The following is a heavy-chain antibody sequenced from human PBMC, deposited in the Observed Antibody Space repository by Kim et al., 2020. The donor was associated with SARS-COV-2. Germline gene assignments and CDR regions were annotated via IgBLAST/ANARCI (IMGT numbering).Heavy chain of an antibody. V-gene: IGHV1-3*01. D-gene: IGHD1-26*01. Sequence: ASVKVSCKASGYTFTSYAMHWVRQAPGQRLEWMGWINAGNGNTKYSQKFQGRVTITRDTSASTAYMELSSLRSEDTAVYYCARSGSETALGDYWGQGTLVTVSS. CDR2: INAGNGNT. J-gene: IGHJ4*02. CDR1: GYTFTSYA. CDR3: ARSGSETALGDY.